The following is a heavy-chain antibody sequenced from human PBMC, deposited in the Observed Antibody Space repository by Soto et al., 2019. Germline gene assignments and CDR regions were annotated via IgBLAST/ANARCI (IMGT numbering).Heavy chain of an antibody. CDR1: GDSVSSTSAT. CDR2: TRYTSMWSY. D-gene: IGHD1-1*01. V-gene: IGHV6-1*01. CDR3: IRVHWNDAGS. Sequence: PSQTLSLTCGISGDSVSSTSATWGWVRQSPSRGLEWLGRTRYTSMWSYEYAMSVQGRITITPDTSKNQFSLHLESVTPEDAAVYYCIRVHWNDAGSWGQGTLVTVSS. J-gene: IGHJ5*02.